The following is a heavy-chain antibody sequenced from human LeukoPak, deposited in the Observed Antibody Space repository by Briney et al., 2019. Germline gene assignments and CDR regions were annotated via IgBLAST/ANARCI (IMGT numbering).Heavy chain of an antibody. CDR2: ISGSGGST. CDR1: GFTFSSYA. Sequence: GGSLRLSCAASGFTFSSYAMSWVRQAPGRGLEWVSAISGSGGSTYYADSMKGRFTISRDNSKNTLYLQMNSLRAEDTAVYYCAKTTILTTVNPPPHWGQGTLVTVSS. CDR3: AKTTILTTVNPPPH. J-gene: IGHJ4*02. D-gene: IGHD4-17*01. V-gene: IGHV3-23*01.